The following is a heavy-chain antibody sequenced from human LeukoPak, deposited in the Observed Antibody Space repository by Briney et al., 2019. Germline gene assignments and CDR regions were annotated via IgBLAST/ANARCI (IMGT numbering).Heavy chain of an antibody. CDR1: GGSLSGHY. D-gene: IGHD2-2*01. J-gene: IGHJ4*02. CDR3: ARFSWGCSTASCYLTN. Sequence: SETLSLTCTVGGGSLSGHYWGWIRQPPGKRLELVGHIYYTGTTFYNPSLNSRVTITLDTSRNQFSLRLTSVIAAGTAVYCCARFSWGCSTASCYLTNWGQGALVTVSS. V-gene: IGHV4-59*11. CDR2: IYYTGTT.